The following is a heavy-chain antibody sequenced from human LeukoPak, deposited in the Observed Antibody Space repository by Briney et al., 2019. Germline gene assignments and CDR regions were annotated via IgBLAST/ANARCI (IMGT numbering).Heavy chain of an antibody. CDR1: GFTFSVST. Sequence: GGSLRLSCAASGFTFSVSTIHWVRQASGKGLEWVGRIRSKPNFYATAYAASVKGRFPISRDDSKNTAYLQMNNVKAEDTAVYYCTRLGYGIWGQGTMVTVSS. V-gene: IGHV3-73*01. J-gene: IGHJ3*02. CDR3: TRLGYGI. D-gene: IGHD1-1*01. CDR2: IRSKPNFYAT.